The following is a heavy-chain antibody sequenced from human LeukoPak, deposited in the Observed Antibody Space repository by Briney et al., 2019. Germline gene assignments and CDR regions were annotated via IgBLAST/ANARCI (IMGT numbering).Heavy chain of an antibody. CDR1: GGSISSGGYS. CDR3: ARAVAGIYQYLDH. CDR2: IYYSGST. V-gene: IGHV4-31*03. D-gene: IGHD6-19*01. J-gene: IGHJ4*02. Sequence: PSQTLSLTCTVSGGSISSGGYSWSWIRQHPGKGLEWIGYIYYSGSTYYNPSLKSRVTTSVDTSKNQFSLKLSSVTAADTAVYYCARAVAGIYQYLDHWGQGTLVTVSS.